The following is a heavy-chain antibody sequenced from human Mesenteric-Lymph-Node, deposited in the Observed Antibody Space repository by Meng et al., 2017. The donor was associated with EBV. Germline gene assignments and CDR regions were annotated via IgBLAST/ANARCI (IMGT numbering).Heavy chain of an antibody. Sequence: VQSGFEVRSPVVLVLVSFEASRTFCARCCLAWVGQAHGQGLNGKRIINPSGGCTSYVKRFQGGVTVTLDTSSSTVYMELRSLGSEVTAVYYCAREGLSSSSYYFDFWGQGTLVTVSS. J-gene: IGHJ4*02. CDR1: RTFCARCC. V-gene: IGHV1-46*01. CDR2: INPSGGCT. CDR3: AREGLSSSSYYFDF. D-gene: IGHD6-6*01.